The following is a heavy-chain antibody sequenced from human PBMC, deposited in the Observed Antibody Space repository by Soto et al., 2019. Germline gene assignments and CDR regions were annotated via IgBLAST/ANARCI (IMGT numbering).Heavy chain of an antibody. CDR1: GGTFSSYA. D-gene: IGHD3-10*01. V-gene: IGHV1-69*12. CDR2: IIPIFGTA. CDR3: ARSPRRFDFNYGMDV. Sequence: QVQLVQSGAEVKKPGSSVKVSCKASGGTFSSYAISWVRQAPGQGLEWMGGIIPIFGTANYAQKFQGRVTIXXDXSXXTAYMELSSLRSEDTAVYYCARSPRRFDFNYGMDVWGQGTTVTVSS. J-gene: IGHJ6*02.